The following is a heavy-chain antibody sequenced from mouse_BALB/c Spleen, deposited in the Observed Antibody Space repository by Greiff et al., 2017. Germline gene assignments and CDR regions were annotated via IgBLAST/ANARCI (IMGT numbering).Heavy chain of an antibody. D-gene: IGHD1-1*01. J-gene: IGHJ2*01. Sequence: QVQLQQSGAELVRPGASVTLSCKASGYTFTDYELHWVKQTPVHGLEWIGAIDPETGGTAYNQKFKGKATLTADKSSSTAYMELRSLTSEDSAVYYCTRFYYYGSSYLFDYWGQGTTLTVSS. CDR2: IDPETGGT. CDR1: GYTFTDYE. V-gene: IGHV1-15*01. CDR3: TRFYYYGSSYLFDY.